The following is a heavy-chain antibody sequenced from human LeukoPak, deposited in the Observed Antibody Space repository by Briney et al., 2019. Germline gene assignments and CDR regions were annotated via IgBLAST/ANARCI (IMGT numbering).Heavy chain of an antibody. J-gene: IGHJ4*02. D-gene: IGHD3-10*01. CDR2: IIPILGIA. V-gene: IGHV1-69*04. Sequence: GASVKVSCKASGGTFSSYAISWVRQAPGQGLEWMGRIIPILGIANYAQKFQGRVTITADKSTSTAYMELSSRRSEDTAVYYCAREGREVYGSGSPDDYWGQGTLVTVSS. CDR3: AREGREVYGSGSPDDY. CDR1: GGTFSSYA.